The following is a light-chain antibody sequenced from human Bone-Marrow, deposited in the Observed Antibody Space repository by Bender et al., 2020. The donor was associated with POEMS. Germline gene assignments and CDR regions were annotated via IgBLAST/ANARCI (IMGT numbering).Light chain of an antibody. V-gene: IGLV3-21*02. CDR2: DDT. Sequence: SYVVTQALSVSVAPGQTARIACGGNNIGGRSVHWYQQKPGQAPVMVVYDDTHRPSGIPERFSGSNSGNTATLTIDRVEAGDEGDYYCQVWDAHNVAVVFGGGTKLTVL. J-gene: IGLJ2*01. CDR1: NIGGRS. CDR3: QVWDAHNVAVV.